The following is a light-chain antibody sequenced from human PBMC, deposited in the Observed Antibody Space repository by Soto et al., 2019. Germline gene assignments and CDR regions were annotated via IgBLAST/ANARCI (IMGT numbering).Light chain of an antibody. J-gene: IGKJ1*01. Sequence: IQMTQSPSTLSAYVGDRVTITCRDSQSISSWLAWYQQKPGKAPKLLIYKASNLESGVPSRFSGSGSGTEFTLTISSLQPDDFAIYYCQQYDTYTTCGKGTKVEI. CDR1: QSISSW. CDR2: KAS. CDR3: QQYDTYTT. V-gene: IGKV1-5*03.